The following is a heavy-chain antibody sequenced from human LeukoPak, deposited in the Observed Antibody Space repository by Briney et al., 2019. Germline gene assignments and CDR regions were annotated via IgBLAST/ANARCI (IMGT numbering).Heavy chain of an antibody. Sequence: SETLSLTCAVSGGSISSGGYSWSWIRQPPGKGLEWLGYIYHSGSTYYNPSLKSRVTISVDRSKNQFSLKLSSVTAADTAVYYCARDSTVTLRRGMDVWGQGTTVTVSS. D-gene: IGHD4-17*01. CDR3: ARDSTVTLRRGMDV. J-gene: IGHJ6*02. V-gene: IGHV4-30-2*01. CDR1: GGSISSGGYS. CDR2: IYHSGST.